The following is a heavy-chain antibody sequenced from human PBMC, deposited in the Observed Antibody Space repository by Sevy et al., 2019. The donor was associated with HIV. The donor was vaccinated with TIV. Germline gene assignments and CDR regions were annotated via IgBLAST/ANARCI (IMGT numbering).Heavy chain of an antibody. J-gene: IGHJ2*01. Sequence: SENLSLTCAVYGGSFSGYYWSWIRQPPGKALEWIGSMYSTGSTSYNPSLKSRVTIFVDTSKNQFSLKLTSAIATDTAVYYCATPRASGSNEGTGGYFDLWGRGTLVTVSS. V-gene: IGHV4-34*01. CDR1: GGSFSGYY. D-gene: IGHD6-19*01. CDR2: MYSTGST. CDR3: ATPRASGSNEGTGGYFDL.